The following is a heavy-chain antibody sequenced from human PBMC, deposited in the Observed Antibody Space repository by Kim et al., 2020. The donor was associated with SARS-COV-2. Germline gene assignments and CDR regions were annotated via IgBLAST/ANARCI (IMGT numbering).Heavy chain of an antibody. CDR2: IWYDGSNK. CDR1: GFTFSSYG. J-gene: IGHJ6*02. V-gene: IGHV3-33*01. Sequence: GGSLRLSCAASGFTFSSYGMHWVRQAPGKGLEWVAVIWYDGSNKYYADSVKGRFTISRDNSKNTLYLQMNSLRAEDTAVYYCARERLRFLEWTSYYGMDVWGQGTTVTVSS. CDR3: ARERLRFLEWTSYYGMDV. D-gene: IGHD3-3*01.